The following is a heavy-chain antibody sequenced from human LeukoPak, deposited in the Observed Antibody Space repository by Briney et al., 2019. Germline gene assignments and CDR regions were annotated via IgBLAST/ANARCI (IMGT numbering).Heavy chain of an antibody. CDR2: IYYSGST. J-gene: IGHJ4*02. CDR3: ARSSPRQWLPGYFDY. CDR1: GGSISSYY. D-gene: IGHD6-19*01. V-gene: IGHV4-59*01. Sequence: SETLSLTCTVSGGSISSYYWSWIRQPPGKGLEWIGYIYYSGSTNYNPSHKSRVTISVDTSKNQFSLKLSSVTAADTAVYYCARSSPRQWLPGYFDYWGQGTLVTVSS.